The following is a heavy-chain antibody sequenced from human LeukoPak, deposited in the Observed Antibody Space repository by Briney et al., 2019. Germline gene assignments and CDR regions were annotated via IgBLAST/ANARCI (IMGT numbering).Heavy chain of an antibody. CDR1: GYIFTNYG. CDR2: VSAYDANT. Sequence: ASVKVSCKASGYIFTNYGISWVRQAPGQGLEWMGWVSAYDANTNYAQKLQGRLTMSTDRSTSTAYMELRSLRSDDTAMYYCARSFARDSYILTGYNIADYWGQGTLVTVSS. J-gene: IGHJ4*02. D-gene: IGHD3-9*01. V-gene: IGHV1-18*01. CDR3: ARSFARDSYILTGYNIADY.